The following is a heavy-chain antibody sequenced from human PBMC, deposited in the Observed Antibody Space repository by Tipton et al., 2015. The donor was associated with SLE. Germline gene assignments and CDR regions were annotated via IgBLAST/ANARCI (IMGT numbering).Heavy chain of an antibody. J-gene: IGHJ6*02. D-gene: IGHD2-21*01. CDR2: IDDSGST. Sequence: TLSLTCTVSGGSISDYYWSWIRQPPGKGLEWIGYIDDSGSTNYNPSLKNRVTISIDTSKNEFSLKLSSVTAADTAVYYCAREGDSSANFYYYGVNVWGQGTTVTVSS. CDR3: AREGDSSANFYYYGVNV. V-gene: IGHV4-59*12. CDR1: GGSISDYY.